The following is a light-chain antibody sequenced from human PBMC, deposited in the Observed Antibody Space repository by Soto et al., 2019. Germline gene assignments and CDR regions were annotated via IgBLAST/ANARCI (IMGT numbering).Light chain of an antibody. CDR1: QSISSN. Sequence: EIVMTQSQATLSVSPGERATLSCRASQSISSNLAWYQQKPGQAPRLLIYDASNRATGIPARFSGSGSGTDFTLNISNLEPEDFAVYYCQQRSNWLPTSGQRTRPAIK. CDR2: DAS. CDR3: QQRSNWLPT. J-gene: IGKJ5*01. V-gene: IGKV3-11*01.